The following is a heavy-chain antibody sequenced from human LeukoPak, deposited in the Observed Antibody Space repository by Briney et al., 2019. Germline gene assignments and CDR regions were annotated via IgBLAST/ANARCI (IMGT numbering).Heavy chain of an antibody. CDR1: DGSISSRSYY. V-gene: IGHV4-39*01. D-gene: IGHD3-10*01. J-gene: IGHJ3*02. CDR2: IYYSGST. Sequence: SETLSLTRSVPDGSISSRSYYWGWIRQPPGKGLEYIGSIYYSGSTYYNPSLRRRVTISVDTSKNQFSLKLTSVTATDTAVYYCAKTRITVVRGIMGAFDMWGQGTMVTVSS. CDR3: AKTRITVVRGIMGAFDM.